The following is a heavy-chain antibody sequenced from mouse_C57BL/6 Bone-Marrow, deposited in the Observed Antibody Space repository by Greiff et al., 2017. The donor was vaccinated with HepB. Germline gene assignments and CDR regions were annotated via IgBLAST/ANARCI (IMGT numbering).Heavy chain of an antibody. J-gene: IGHJ1*03. Sequence: VQLQQPGTELVKPGASVKLSCKTSGYTFTSYWMHWVEQRPGQGLEWIGAIYPGNSDTSYNQKFKGKAKLTAVTSASTAYMELSSLTNEDSAVYYCTRDPWYFDVWGTGTTVTVSS. CDR3: TRDPWYFDV. CDR2: IYPGNSDT. V-gene: IGHV1-5*01. CDR1: GYTFTSYW.